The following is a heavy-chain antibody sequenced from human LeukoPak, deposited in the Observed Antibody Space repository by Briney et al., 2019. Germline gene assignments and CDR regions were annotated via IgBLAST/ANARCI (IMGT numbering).Heavy chain of an antibody. Sequence: SVKVSCKASGGTFSSYAISWVRQAPGQGLEWMGRIIPIFGIANYAQKFQGRVTITADKSTSTAYMELSSLRSEDTAVYYYATVYDSLDVWGQGTTVTVSS. J-gene: IGHJ6*02. V-gene: IGHV1-69*04. CDR2: IIPIFGIA. D-gene: IGHD3-3*01. CDR1: GGTFSSYA. CDR3: ATVYDSLDV.